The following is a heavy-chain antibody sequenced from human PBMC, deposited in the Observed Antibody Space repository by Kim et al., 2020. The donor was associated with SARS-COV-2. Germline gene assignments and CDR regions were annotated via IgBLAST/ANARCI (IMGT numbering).Heavy chain of an antibody. D-gene: IGHD6-19*01. CDR3: ARDGPKYSSGSPYYFDY. J-gene: IGHJ4*02. CDR1: GGTFSSYT. Sequence: SVKVSCKASGGTFSSYTISWVRQAPGQGLEWMGRIIPILGIANYAQKFQGRVTITADKSTSTAYMELSSLRSEDTAVYYCARDGPKYSSGSPYYFDYWGQGTLVTVSS. V-gene: IGHV1-69*04. CDR2: IIPILGIA.